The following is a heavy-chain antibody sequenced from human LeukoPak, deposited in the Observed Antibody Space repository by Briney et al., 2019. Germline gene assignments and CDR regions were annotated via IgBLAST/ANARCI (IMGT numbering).Heavy chain of an antibody. Sequence: ASVKVSCKVSGYTLTELSMHWVRQAPGQGLEWMGWISAYNGNTNYAQKLQGRVTMTTDTSTSTAYMELRSLRSDDTAVYYCARETSYYDSSGSLVYWGQGTLVTVSS. D-gene: IGHD3-22*01. CDR1: GYTLTELS. J-gene: IGHJ4*02. CDR2: ISAYNGNT. V-gene: IGHV1-18*01. CDR3: ARETSYYDSSGSLVY.